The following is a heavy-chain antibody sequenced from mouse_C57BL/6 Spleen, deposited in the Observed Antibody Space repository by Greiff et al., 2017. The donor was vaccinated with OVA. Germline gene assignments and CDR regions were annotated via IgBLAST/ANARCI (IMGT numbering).Heavy chain of an antibody. D-gene: IGHD2-1*01. CDR1: GYSFTGYY. CDR3: ARYLGKDYYAMDY. J-gene: IGHJ4*01. Sequence: EVMLVESGPELVKPGASVKISCKASGYSFTGYYMNWVKQSPEKSLEWIGEINPSTGGTTYNQKFKAKATLTVDKSSSTAYMQLKSLTSEDSAVYYCARYLGKDYYAMDYWGQGTSVTVSS. V-gene: IGHV1-42*01. CDR2: INPSTGGT.